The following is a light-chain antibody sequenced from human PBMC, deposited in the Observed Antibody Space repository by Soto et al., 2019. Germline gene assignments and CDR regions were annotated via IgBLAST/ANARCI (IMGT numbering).Light chain of an antibody. CDR2: KAS. Sequence: DIQMTQSPSTLSASVGDRVTITCRASQSISSWLAWYQQKPGEAPNLLIYKASSLQSGVPSRFSGSGSGTEFTLTIDSLQPDDFATYYCQQYKSNSPYTFGQGTKLEIK. CDR3: QQYKSNSPYT. J-gene: IGKJ2*01. V-gene: IGKV1-5*03. CDR1: QSISSW.